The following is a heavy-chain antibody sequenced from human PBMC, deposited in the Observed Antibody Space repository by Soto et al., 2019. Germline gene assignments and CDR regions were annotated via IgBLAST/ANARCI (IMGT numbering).Heavy chain of an antibody. Sequence: SETLSLTCTVSGGSISSYYWSWIRQPPGKGLEWIGYIYYSGSTNYNPSLKSRVTISVDTSKNHFSLKLSSVTATDTAVYYCARAYGDYVFDFWGQGSLVTVSS. J-gene: IGHJ4*02. D-gene: IGHD4-17*01. CDR2: IYYSGST. V-gene: IGHV4-59*01. CDR3: ARAYGDYVFDF. CDR1: GGSISSYY.